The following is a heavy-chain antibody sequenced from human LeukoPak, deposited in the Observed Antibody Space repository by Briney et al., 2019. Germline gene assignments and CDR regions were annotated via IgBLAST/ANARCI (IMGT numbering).Heavy chain of an antibody. D-gene: IGHD3-22*01. CDR3: AKDLGVDDSSGYLGFDY. CDR1: GFTFSSYG. CDR2: IRYDGSNK. J-gene: IGHJ4*02. V-gene: IGHV3-30*02. Sequence: GGSLRLSCAASGFTFSSYGMHWVRQAPGKGLEWVAFIRYDGSNKYYADSVKGRFTVSRDNSKNTLYLQMNSLRAEDTAVYYCAKDLGVDDSSGYLGFDYWGQGTLVTVSS.